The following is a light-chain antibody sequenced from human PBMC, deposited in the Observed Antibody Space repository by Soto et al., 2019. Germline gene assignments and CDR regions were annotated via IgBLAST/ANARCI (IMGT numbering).Light chain of an antibody. V-gene: IGLV1-40*01. J-gene: IGLJ3*02. CDR3: QSYDSSLSGWV. Sequence: QCVLTQPPSVSGAPGQRVTISCTGSSYNIGAGYDVDWYQQLPGTAPKLLIYGNSNRPSGVPDRFSGSKSGTSASLAITGLRAEDEADYYCQSYDSSLSGWVFGGGTKLTDL. CDR1: SYNIGAGYD. CDR2: GNS.